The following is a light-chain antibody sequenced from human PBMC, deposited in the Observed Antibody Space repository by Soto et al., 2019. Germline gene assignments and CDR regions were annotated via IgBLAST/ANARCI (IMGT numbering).Light chain of an antibody. V-gene: IGKV1-5*01. CDR1: QTINNW. Sequence: IQLTKSPTPLSASXXDRVTIACRASQTINNWLAWYQQKPGKAPKLLIYHVSTLESGVPSRFSGSGSGTEFTLTISSLQPDDFATYYCHQYNTFSTFAQGTKV. CDR3: HQYNTFST. J-gene: IGKJ1*01. CDR2: HVS.